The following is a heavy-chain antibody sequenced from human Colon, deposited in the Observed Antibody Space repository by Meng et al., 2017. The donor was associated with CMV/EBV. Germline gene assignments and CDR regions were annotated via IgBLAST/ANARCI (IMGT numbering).Heavy chain of an antibody. CDR3: ATFRHCRSPECLRNFQY. D-gene: IGHD2-15*01. CDR2: TYFDDSDT. CDR1: GYNFSGFW. J-gene: IGHJ1*01. V-gene: IGHV5-51*01. Sequence: GESLKISCKGSGYNFSGFWIGWVRQMPGRGLEWMGITYFDDSDTRYSPSFEDQVTISADKSTSTAYLQWTSLKASDTAMYYCATFRHCRSPECLRNFQYWGQGTRVTVSS.